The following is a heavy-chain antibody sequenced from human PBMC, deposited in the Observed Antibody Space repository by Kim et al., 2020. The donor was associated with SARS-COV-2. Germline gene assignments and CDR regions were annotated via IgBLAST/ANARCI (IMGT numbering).Heavy chain of an antibody. CDR1: GGTFSSYA. V-gene: IGHV1-69*13. CDR3: ARGALEYYDSSGYDY. CDR2: IIPIFGTA. Sequence: SVKVSCKASGGTFSSYAISWVRQAPGQGLEWMGGIIPIFGTANYAQKFQGRVTITADESTSTAYMELSSLRSEDTAVYYCARGALEYYDSSGYDYWGQGTLVTVSS. J-gene: IGHJ4*02. D-gene: IGHD3-22*01.